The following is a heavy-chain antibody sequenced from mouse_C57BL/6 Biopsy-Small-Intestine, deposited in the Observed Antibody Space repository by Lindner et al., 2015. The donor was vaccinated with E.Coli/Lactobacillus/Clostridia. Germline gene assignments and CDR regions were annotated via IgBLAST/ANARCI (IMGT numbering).Heavy chain of an antibody. V-gene: IGHV1-80*01. D-gene: IGHD1-1*01. Sequence: VQLQESGAALVKPGASVKISCKASGYAFSSYWMNWVKQRPGKGLEWIGQIYPGDGDTNYNGKFKGKATLTADKSSSTAYMQLSSLTSEDSAVYFCARSDYGNNYRYFDVWGTGTTVTASS. CDR3: ARSDYGNNYRYFDV. CDR1: GYAFSSYW. CDR2: IYPGDGDT. J-gene: IGHJ1*03.